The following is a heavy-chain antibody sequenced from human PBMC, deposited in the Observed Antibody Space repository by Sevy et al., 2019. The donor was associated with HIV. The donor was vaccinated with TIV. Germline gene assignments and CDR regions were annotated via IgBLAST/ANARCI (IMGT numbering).Heavy chain of an antibody. J-gene: IGHJ4*02. CDR3: ASDYYGDYALDY. D-gene: IGHD4-17*01. V-gene: IGHV4-59*13. CDR2: IYYSGST. CDR1: GGSISSYY. Sequence: SETLSLTCTVSGGSISSYYWSWIRQPPGKGLEWIGYIYYSGSTNYNPSLKSRVTISVDTSKNQFSLKLSSVTAADTAVYYCASDYYGDYALDYWGQGTLVTVSS.